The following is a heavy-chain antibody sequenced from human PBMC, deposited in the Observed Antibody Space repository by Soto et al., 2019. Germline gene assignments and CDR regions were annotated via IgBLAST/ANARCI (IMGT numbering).Heavy chain of an antibody. CDR2: IGTAGDT. J-gene: IGHJ6*02. CDR3: ARGQDYDFWSASLSPNYAMDV. Sequence: QPGGSLRLSCAASGFTFSSYDMHWVRQATGKGLEWVSAIGTAGDTYYPGSVKGRFTISRENAKNSLYLQMNSLRAGDTAVYYCARGQDYDFWSASLSPNYAMDVWGQGTTVTVSS. CDR1: GFTFSSYD. D-gene: IGHD3-3*01. V-gene: IGHV3-13*01.